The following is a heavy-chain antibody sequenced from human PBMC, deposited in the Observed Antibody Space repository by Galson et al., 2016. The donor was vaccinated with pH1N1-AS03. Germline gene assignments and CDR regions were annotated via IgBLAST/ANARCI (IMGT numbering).Heavy chain of an antibody. CDR1: GGSVTTTRFY. V-gene: IGHV4-39*01. CDR2: ISYNGDT. CDR3: ARPLGLLPGCCSLADTTDC. D-gene: IGHD2-15*01. Sequence: ETLSLTCTVSGGSVTTTRFYWAWIRQPPGKGLEWIGTISYNGDTSYNPSLTRRVTISADTSEHQFSLKLKSVTPADTSVYYCARPLGLLPGCCSLADTTDCWGQGTLVTVS. J-gene: IGHJ4*02.